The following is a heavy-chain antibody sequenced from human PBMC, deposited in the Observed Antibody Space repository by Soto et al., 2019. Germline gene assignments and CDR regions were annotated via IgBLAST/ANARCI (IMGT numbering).Heavy chain of an antibody. V-gene: IGHV3-11*03. CDR3: AALTSRIAAAAFGY. Sequence: PEGSLRLSCAASGFTFSDYYMSWIHQAPGQGLEWVSYISSSSSYTNYADSVKGRFTISRDNAKNSLYLQMNSLRAEDTAVYYCAALTSRIAAAAFGYWGQGTLVTVSS. CDR1: GFTFSDYY. J-gene: IGHJ4*02. D-gene: IGHD6-13*01. CDR2: ISSSSSYT.